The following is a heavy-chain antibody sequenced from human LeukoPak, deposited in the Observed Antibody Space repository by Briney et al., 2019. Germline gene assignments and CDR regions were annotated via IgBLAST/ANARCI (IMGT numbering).Heavy chain of an antibody. CDR1: GFTFSDYY. J-gene: IGHJ4*02. D-gene: IGHD1-26*01. Sequence: PGGSLRLSCAASGFTFSDYYMSWIRQAPGKGLEWLSCISSSGRTIYYADSVKGRFTISRDNSKNTLYLQMNSLRAEDTAVYYCASGRVELLRPFDYWGQGTLVTVSS. CDR3: ASGRVELLRPFDY. CDR2: ISSSGRTI. V-gene: IGHV3-11*04.